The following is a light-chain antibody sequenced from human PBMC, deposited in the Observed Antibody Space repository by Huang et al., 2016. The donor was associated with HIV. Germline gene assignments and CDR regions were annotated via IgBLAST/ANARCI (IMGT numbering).Light chain of an antibody. V-gene: IGKV2-30*01. Sequence: DVMMTQSPLSLPVTLGQSASISCRSNQSLVYSDGHTYLNWFQQRPGQSPRRLIYKVSSRDSGVPDRFSGSGSGTDFTLTISRMEAEDVGIYYCMQGTHWPPSSGQGTKLEIK. CDR3: MQGTHWPPS. J-gene: IGKJ2*03. CDR2: KVS. CDR1: QSLVYSDGHTY.